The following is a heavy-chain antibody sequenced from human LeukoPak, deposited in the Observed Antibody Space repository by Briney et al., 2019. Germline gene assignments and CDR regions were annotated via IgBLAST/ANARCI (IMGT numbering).Heavy chain of an antibody. D-gene: IGHD3/OR15-3a*01. CDR1: GVSISSSNSY. J-gene: IGHJ4*02. CDR3: ARQTGSGLFILP. Sequence: SETLSLTCTVSGVSISSSNSYWGWIRQPPGKGLEWIGRIYHSGNTYYNASLKSQVSISIDTSKNQFSLRLTSVTAADTAVYYCARQTGSGLFILPGGQGTLVTVSS. V-gene: IGHV4-39*01. CDR2: IYHSGNT.